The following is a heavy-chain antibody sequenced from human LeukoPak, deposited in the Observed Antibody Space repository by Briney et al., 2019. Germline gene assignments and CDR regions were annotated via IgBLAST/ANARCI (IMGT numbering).Heavy chain of an antibody. Sequence: SETLSLTCTVSGGSLSSYYSSWVRQPPGKGLEWIGYIYYSGSTNYNPSLKSRATISVDTSKNQCSLKLSSVTAADTAVYYCARSPFGGGTDYWGQGTLVTVSS. D-gene: IGHD3-16*01. V-gene: IGHV4-59*01. CDR3: ARSPFGGGTDY. CDR2: IYYSGST. J-gene: IGHJ4*02. CDR1: GGSLSSYY.